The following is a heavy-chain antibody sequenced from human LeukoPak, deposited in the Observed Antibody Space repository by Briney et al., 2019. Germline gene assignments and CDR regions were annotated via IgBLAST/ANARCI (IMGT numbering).Heavy chain of an antibody. CDR2: IKQDGSEK. V-gene: IGHV3-7*01. Sequence: GGSLRLSCAASGFTFSSYWMSWVRQAPGKGLEWVANIKQDGSEKYYVDSVKGRFIISRDNAKNSLYLQMNSLRAEDTAVYYCARFQLVRGHSFDYWGQGTLVTVSS. D-gene: IGHD6-6*01. CDR1: GFTFSSYW. J-gene: IGHJ4*02. CDR3: ARFQLVRGHSFDY.